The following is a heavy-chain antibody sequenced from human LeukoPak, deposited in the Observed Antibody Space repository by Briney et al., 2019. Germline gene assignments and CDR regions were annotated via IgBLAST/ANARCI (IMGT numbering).Heavy chain of an antibody. Sequence: ASVKVSCKASGYTFTSYHMHWVRQAPGQGLEWMGIINPSGGTTNYAQKFRGRVTMTSDMSTSTVYMELSSLRSEDTAVYYCARSSGYYSSLFYMHVWGKGTTVTVSS. CDR2: INPSGGTT. J-gene: IGHJ6*03. D-gene: IGHD3-22*01. CDR1: GYTFTSYH. CDR3: ARSSGYYSSLFYMHV. V-gene: IGHV1-46*01.